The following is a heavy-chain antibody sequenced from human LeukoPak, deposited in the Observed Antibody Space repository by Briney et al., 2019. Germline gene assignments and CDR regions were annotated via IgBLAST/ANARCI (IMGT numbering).Heavy chain of an antibody. D-gene: IGHD4-23*01. J-gene: IGHJ4*02. CDR3: TRDEGATVATYRFDF. CDR2: IKYDGTYI. Sequence: GGSVRLSCKASGFYISRYYMSWVRQPPGKGLEWLANIKYDGTYINYKDSVKGRLTLSRDNAKNSVYLQMNSLRTEDTAVYYCTRDEGATVATYRFDFWGRGTLVTVSS. CDR1: GFYISRYY. V-gene: IGHV3-7*01.